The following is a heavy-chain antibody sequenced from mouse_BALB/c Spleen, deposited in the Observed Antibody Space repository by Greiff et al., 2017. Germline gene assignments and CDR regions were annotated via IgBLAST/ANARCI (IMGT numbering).Heavy chain of an antibody. J-gene: IGHJ3*01. D-gene: IGHD2-10*02. CDR2: IYPGNSDT. V-gene: IGHV1-5*01. CDR1: GYTFTSYW. CDR3: TRSGYGNYLPPFAY. Sequence: EVKLQESGTVLARPGASVKMSCKASGYTFTSYWMHWVKQRPGQGLEWIGAIYPGNSDTSYNQKFKGKAKLTAVTSTSTAYMDLSSLTNEDSAVYYCTRSGYGNYLPPFAYWGQGTLVTVSA.